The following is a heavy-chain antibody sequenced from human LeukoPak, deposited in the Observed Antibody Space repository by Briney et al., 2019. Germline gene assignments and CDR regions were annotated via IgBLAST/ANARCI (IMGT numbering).Heavy chain of an antibody. D-gene: IGHD3-22*01. CDR3: ANGGTYSSGP. J-gene: IGHJ5*02. CDR1: EFTFSSYW. V-gene: IGHV3-7*01. CDR2: IKPDGSAQ. Sequence: GGSLRLSCEGSEFTFSSYWMTWVRQAPGKGLEWVATIKPDGSAQYYVDSVKGRFTIPRDNAKNSLFLQINSLRAEDTAVYYCANGGTYSSGPWGQGTLVTVSS.